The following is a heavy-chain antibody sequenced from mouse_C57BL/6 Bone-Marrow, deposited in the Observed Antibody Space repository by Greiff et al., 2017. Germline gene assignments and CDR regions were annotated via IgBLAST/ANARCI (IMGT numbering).Heavy chain of an antibody. D-gene: IGHD2-4*01. Sequence: VQLQQSGPELVKPGASVKISCTASGYSFTDYNMNWVKQSNGKSLEWIGVINPNYGTTSYNQKFKGKATLTVDQSTSTAYMQLNSLTYEDSAVYYCARGYDYDYAMDYWGQGTSVTVSS. CDR1: GYSFTDYN. CDR3: ARGYDYDYAMDY. CDR2: INPNYGTT. J-gene: IGHJ4*01. V-gene: IGHV1-39*01.